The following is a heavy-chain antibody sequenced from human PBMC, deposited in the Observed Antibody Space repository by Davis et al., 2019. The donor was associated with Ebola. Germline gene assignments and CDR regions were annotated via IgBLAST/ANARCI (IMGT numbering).Heavy chain of an antibody. V-gene: IGHV3-7*01. CDR1: GFTFSSYW. D-gene: IGHD2-21*01. J-gene: IGHJ6*02. Sequence: GESLKISCAASGFTFSSYWMNWVRQAPGKGLEWVANIKQDGSEKYYVDSVKGRFTISRDNAKNSLYLQMNSLRAEDTAVYYCARESIVVVIAIFHYGMDVWGQGTTVTVSS. CDR2: IKQDGSEK. CDR3: ARESIVVVIAIFHYGMDV.